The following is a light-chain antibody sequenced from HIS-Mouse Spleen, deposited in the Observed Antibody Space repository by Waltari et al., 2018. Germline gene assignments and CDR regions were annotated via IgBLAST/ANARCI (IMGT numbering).Light chain of an antibody. CDR3: SSYTSSSSVV. CDR2: EVS. V-gene: IGLV2-14*01. CDR1: SSDVGGYNY. Sequence: LTQPASVSGSPGQSITISCTGTSSDVGGYNYVSWYQQHPGKAPKLMIYEVSNRPSGVSNRFSGSQSGNTASLTISGLQAEDEADYYCSSYTSSSSVVFGGGTKLTVL. J-gene: IGLJ2*01.